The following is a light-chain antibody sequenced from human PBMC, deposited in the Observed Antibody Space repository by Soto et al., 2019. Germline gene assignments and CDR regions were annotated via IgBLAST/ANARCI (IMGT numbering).Light chain of an antibody. V-gene: IGKV3-20*01. Sequence: EIVLTQSPGTLSLSPGERATISCRASQSVSSTYLAWYQQTPGQAPRLLIYGASSRAAGVPDRFSGSGSGTDFTLTINRLEPEDFAVFYCQQYATSPLTFGGGTKVDIK. J-gene: IGKJ4*01. CDR1: QSVSSTY. CDR2: GAS. CDR3: QQYATSPLT.